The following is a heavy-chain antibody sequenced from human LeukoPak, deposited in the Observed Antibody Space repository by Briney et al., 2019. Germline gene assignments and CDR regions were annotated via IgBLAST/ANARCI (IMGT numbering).Heavy chain of an antibody. V-gene: IGHV3-7*01. J-gene: IGHJ4*02. CDR3: AKTYYYSSGNF. CDR1: GFTFSSYW. Sequence: PGGSLRLSCAASGFTFSSYWMSWVRQAPGKGLEWVANIKQDGREKYYVDSVKGRFTISRDNAKNSLYLQMTSLRDEDTAIYYCAKTYYYSSGNFWGQGTLVTVSS. CDR2: IKQDGREK. D-gene: IGHD3-10*01.